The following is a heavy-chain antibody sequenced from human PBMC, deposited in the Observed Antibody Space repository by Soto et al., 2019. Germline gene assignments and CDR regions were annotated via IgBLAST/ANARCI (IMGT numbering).Heavy chain of an antibody. CDR2: IYYSGST. J-gene: IGHJ4*02. V-gene: IGHV4-31*03. Sequence: TLSLTCTVSGGSISSGGYYWSWIRQHPGKGLEWIGYIYYSGSTYYKPSLKSRVTISVDTSKNQFSLKLSSVTAADTAVYYCARESDYGDTVFDYWGQGTLVTVSS. CDR1: GGSISSGGYY. D-gene: IGHD4-17*01. CDR3: ARESDYGDTVFDY.